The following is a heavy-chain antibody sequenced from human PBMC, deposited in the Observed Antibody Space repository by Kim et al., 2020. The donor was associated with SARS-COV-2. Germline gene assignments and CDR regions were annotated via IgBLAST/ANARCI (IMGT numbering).Heavy chain of an antibody. J-gene: IGHJ6*02. D-gene: IGHD3-10*01. Sequence: GGSLRLSCAASGFTFDDYTMHWVRQAPGKGLEWVSLISWDGGSTYYADSVKGRFTISRDNSKNSLYLQMNSLRTEDTALYYCAKDMGWRVRGPNQHNYYYGMDVWGQGTTVTVSS. CDR2: ISWDGGST. V-gene: IGHV3-43*01. CDR3: AKDMGWRVRGPNQHNYYYGMDV. CDR1: GFTFDDYT.